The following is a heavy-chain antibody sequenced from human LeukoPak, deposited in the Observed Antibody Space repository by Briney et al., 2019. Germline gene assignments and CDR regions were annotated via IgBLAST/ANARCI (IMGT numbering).Heavy chain of an antibody. D-gene: IGHD6-19*01. CDR1: GNSFTRSW. Sequence: GESLQISCKGSGNSFTRSWIGWVRQVPGKGLEGRGVIFPSDSDTTYSPSFQGQVTISVDKSLNTAYLQWSSLKASDTAMYYCARPREGSGWHDAFDIWGQGTMVTVSS. CDR3: ARPREGSGWHDAFDI. CDR2: IFPSDSDT. J-gene: IGHJ3*02. V-gene: IGHV5-51*01.